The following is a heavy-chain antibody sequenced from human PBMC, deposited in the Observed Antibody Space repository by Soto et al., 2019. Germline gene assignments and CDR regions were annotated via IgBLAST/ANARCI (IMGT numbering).Heavy chain of an antibody. CDR1: GGSSVSLY. CDR2: IYYSGST. Sequence: PQSLTCSVLGGSSVSLYCSWIRQPPGKGLEWIGYIYYSGSTNYNPSLKSRVTISVDTSKNQFSLKLSSVTAADTAVYYCARRYSSAFDIWGQGTMVTVSS. CDR3: ARRYSSAFDI. D-gene: IGHD6-13*01. V-gene: IGHV4-59*08. J-gene: IGHJ3*02.